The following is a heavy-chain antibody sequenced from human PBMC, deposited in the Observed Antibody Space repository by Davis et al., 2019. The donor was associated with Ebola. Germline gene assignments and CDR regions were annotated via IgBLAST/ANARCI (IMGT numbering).Heavy chain of an antibody. D-gene: IGHD4-11*01. J-gene: IGHJ4*02. CDR2: INPNSGGT. CDR3: AREDDYSRGFDY. Sequence: ASVTVSCKASGYTFTGYYMHWVRQAPGQGLEWMGWINPNSGGTNYAQKFQGRVTMTRDTSISTAYMELSRLRSDDTAVYYCAREDDYSRGFDYWGQGTLVTVSS. V-gene: IGHV1-2*02. CDR1: GYTFTGYY.